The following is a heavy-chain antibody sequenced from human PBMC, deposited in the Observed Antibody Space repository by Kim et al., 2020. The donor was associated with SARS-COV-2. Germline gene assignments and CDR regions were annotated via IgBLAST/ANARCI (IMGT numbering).Heavy chain of an antibody. CDR3: VRAQVSSNCDYPDY. V-gene: IGHV1-2*05. CDR1: GYTFNGYY. J-gene: IGHJ4*02. Sequence: ASVKVSCKTSGYTFNGYYIHWVRQAPGQGLEWMGRINPNSGGSNYAQNFQGRVTMTRDTSISTAYMELTRLTSDDTDVYYCVRAQVSSNCDYPDYWGQGT. CDR2: INPNSGGS. D-gene: IGHD3-16*01.